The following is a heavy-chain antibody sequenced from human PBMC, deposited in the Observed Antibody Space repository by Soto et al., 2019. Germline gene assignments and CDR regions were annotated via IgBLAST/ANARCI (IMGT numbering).Heavy chain of an antibody. Sequence: QVQLVQSGAEVKKPGSSVKVSCKASGGIFSKFGISWVRQAPGQGLEWMGGIIPMFGTAHYAQKFQGRVTIIADDSTTTVYMELSSIRSEDTAVYYCARPAAEESEFFDYWGQGTLVTVSS. CDR3: ARPAAEESEFFDY. J-gene: IGHJ4*02. CDR1: GGIFSKFG. D-gene: IGHD6-25*01. V-gene: IGHV1-69*01. CDR2: IIPMFGTA.